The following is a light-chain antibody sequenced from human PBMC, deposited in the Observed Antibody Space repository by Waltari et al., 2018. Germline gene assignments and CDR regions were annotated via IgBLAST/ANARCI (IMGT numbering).Light chain of an antibody. CDR1: TIERKS. CDR2: DDS. V-gene: IGLV3-21*02. Sequence: SYVVTPPPSGSVPPGQTATITCEGDTIERKSVPWYQQKAGQAPVLVVYDDSDRPPGIPARLSGSNSGNTATLTIRRVEAGDEADYYCQLWDSRSNHLVFGGGTKLTVL. CDR3: QLWDSRSNHLV. J-gene: IGLJ3*02.